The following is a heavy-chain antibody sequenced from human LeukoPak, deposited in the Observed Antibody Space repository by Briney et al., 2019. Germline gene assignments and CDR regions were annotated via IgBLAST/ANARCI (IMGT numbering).Heavy chain of an antibody. Sequence: PGRSLRLSCAASGFTFSNYGMHWVRQAPGGGLEWVAVIWGDGSNKYYADSVKGRFTISRDNSKNTLYLQMNSLRAEDTAVYYCARSGYDAPYYYYGMDVWGQGTTVTVSS. V-gene: IGHV3-30*19. CDR1: GFTFSNYG. CDR3: ARSGYDAPYYYYGMDV. D-gene: IGHD5-12*01. CDR2: IWGDGSNK. J-gene: IGHJ6*02.